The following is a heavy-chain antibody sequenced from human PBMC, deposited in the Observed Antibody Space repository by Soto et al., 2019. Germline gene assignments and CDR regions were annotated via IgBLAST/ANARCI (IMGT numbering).Heavy chain of an antibody. CDR3: ARVRTRDNWFDP. Sequence: SVKVSWKDSGGTFSSYAIRWVRQAPGQGLEWMGGIIPIFGTANYAQKFQGRVTITAGESTSTAYMELSSLRSEDTAVYYCARVRTRDNWFDPWGQGTLVTVCS. J-gene: IGHJ5*02. D-gene: IGHD2-21*01. CDR1: GGTFSSYA. CDR2: IIPIFGTA. V-gene: IGHV1-69*13.